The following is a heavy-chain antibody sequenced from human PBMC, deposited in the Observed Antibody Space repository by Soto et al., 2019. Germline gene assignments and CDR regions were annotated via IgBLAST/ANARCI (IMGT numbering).Heavy chain of an antibody. V-gene: IGHV3-74*01. CDR2: INGDGSTT. Sequence: LRLSCAASGFIFNNYWMHWVRQAPGEGLVWVARINGDGSTTTYVGSAKGRFTISRDNAKNTVFLQMNSLRVEDTAVYYCGRGSGPDCLTAYYSYGLDVWGQGSTVTVYS. D-gene: IGHD3-9*01. CDR1: GFIFNNYW. J-gene: IGHJ6*02. CDR3: GRGSGPDCLTAYYSYGLDV.